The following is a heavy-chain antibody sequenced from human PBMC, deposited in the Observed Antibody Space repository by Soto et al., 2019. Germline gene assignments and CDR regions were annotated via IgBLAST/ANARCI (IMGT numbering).Heavy chain of an antibody. CDR1: GFTFSNFA. CDR2: ILYVGSDI. D-gene: IGHD1-26*01. Sequence: QVQLVESGGGAVQPGRSLRLSCAASGFTFSNFAMHWVRQAPGKGLEWVSFILYVGSDIYYADSVKGRFTVSRDNSNNNLNLEMNCLRNEDTSVYYCTTPRSIGEPQPAFISWVKGSLVTVSS. CDR3: TTPRSIGEPQPAFIS. V-gene: IGHV3-30*04. J-gene: IGHJ5*02.